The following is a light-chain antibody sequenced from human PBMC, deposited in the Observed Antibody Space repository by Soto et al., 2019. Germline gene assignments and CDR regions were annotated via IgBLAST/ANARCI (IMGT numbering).Light chain of an antibody. V-gene: IGKV3-20*01. CDR2: GAS. CDR3: QQYGSSPGT. CDR1: QSVSNSN. J-gene: IGKJ4*01. Sequence: EIVLTQSPGTLSLSPGGRATLSCRASQSVSNSNLAWYQQKPGQGPRLLIYGASSRATGIPDRFSGSGYGTDFTLTISRLEPEDFAVYYCQQYGSSPGTFGGGTKVEIK.